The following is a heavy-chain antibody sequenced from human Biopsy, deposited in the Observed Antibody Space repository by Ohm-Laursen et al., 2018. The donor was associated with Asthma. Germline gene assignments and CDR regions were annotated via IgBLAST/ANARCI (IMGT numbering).Heavy chain of an antibody. CDR1: GFTFSSYG. CDR2: IWYDGSNK. Sequence: SLRLSCAASGFTFSSYGMHWVRQAPGKGLEWVAIIWYDGSNKYYADSVKGRLTISRDNSKNTLYLQMNSLRAEDTAVYYCARVGYSSSWYGDYYYGMDVWGQGTTVTVSS. CDR3: ARVGYSSSWYGDYYYGMDV. V-gene: IGHV3-33*01. D-gene: IGHD6-13*01. J-gene: IGHJ6*02.